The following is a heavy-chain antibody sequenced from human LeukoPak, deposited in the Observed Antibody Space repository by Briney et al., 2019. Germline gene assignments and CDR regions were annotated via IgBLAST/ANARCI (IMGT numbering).Heavy chain of an antibody. CDR2: INTNIRIT. J-gene: IGHJ4*02. CDR3: ARDLTHYFDY. Sequence: PGGSLRLSCAASGFTFSSYTMNWVRQAPGKGLEWVSHINTNIRITAYADSVKGRFTISRDNAKNSLYLQMNSLRDEDTAVYYCARDLTHYFDYWGQGTLVTVSS. CDR1: GFTFSSYT. V-gene: IGHV3-48*02.